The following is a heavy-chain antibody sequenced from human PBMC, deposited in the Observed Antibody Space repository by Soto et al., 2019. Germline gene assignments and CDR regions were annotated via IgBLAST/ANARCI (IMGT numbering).Heavy chain of an antibody. Sequence: ASVKVSCKASGYTFTSYAMHWVRRAPGQRLEWMGWINAGNGNTKYSQKFQGRVTITRDTSASTAYMELSSLRSEDTAVYYCARARREIVVVRVISGAFDIWGQGTMVTVSS. V-gene: IGHV1-3*01. J-gene: IGHJ3*02. CDR1: GYTFTSYA. D-gene: IGHD3-22*01. CDR3: ARARREIVVVRVISGAFDI. CDR2: INAGNGNT.